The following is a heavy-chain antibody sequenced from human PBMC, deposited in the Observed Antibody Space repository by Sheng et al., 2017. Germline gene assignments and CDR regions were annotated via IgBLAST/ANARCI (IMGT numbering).Heavy chain of an antibody. Sequence: QVQLVESGGGVVQPGESLRLACAASGFTFSAYGIHWVRQAPGKGLEWVAFIWEDGSDKFYAESVKGRFTIFRDNSKNTVYLQMDSLRPEDTAVYYCVKDLWGASEWERTPDYWG. D-gene: IGHD1-26*01. CDR2: IWEDGSDK. V-gene: IGHV3-30*02. CDR3: VKDLWGASEWERTPDY. CDR1: GFTFSAYG. J-gene: IGHJ4*01.